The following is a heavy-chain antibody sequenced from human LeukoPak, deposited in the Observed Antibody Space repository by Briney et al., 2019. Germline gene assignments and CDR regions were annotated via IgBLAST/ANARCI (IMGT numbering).Heavy chain of an antibody. J-gene: IGHJ6*02. CDR3: ARDRVDTAMAYYYYYDMDV. V-gene: IGHV4-31*03. Sequence: TLSLTCTVSGGSISSGGYYWSWIRQHPGKGLEWIGYIYYSGSTYYNPSLKSRVTISVDTSKNQFSLKLSSVTAADTAVYYCARDRVDTAMAYYYYYDMDVWGQGTTVTVSS. CDR1: GGSISSGGYY. D-gene: IGHD5-18*01. CDR2: IYYSGST.